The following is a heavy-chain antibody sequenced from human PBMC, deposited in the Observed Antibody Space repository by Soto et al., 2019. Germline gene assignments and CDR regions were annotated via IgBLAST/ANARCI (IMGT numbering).Heavy chain of an antibody. D-gene: IGHD3-3*01. CDR1: GGTFSSYA. V-gene: IGHV1-69*13. J-gene: IGHJ6*02. CDR3: ARGRYDFWSGYQYYYYGMDV. CDR2: IIPIFGTA. Sequence: ASVKVSCKASGGTFSSYAISWVRQAPGQGLEWMGGIIPIFGTANYAQKFQGRVTITADESTSTAYMELSSLRSEDTAVYYCARGRYDFWSGYQYYYYGMDVWGQGTTVTVSS.